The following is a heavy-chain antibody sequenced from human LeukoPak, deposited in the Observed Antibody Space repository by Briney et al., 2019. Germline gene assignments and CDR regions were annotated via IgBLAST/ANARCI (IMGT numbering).Heavy chain of an antibody. J-gene: IGHJ4*02. CDR2: IYSGGST. CDR1: GFTVSSNY. CDR3: ARKGDY. Sequence: SGGPLRLSCAASGFTVSSNYMSWVRQAPGKGLEWVSVIYSGGSTYYADSVKGRFTISRGNSKNTLYPQMNSLRAEDTAVYYCARKGDYWGQGTLVTVSS. V-gene: IGHV3-53*01.